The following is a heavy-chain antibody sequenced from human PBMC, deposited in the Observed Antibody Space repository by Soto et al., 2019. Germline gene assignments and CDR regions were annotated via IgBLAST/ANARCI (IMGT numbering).Heavy chain of an antibody. Sequence: EVQLVESGGGLVQPGGSLRLSCAASGFTSSNYWMHWVRQAPGKGLVWVSRIKSDGSSTSYADSVKGRFTISRDNAKNTLDLQLHGLRAEDRAVYYCARSVRSGTFPYYYYAMDVWGQGTTVTVSS. J-gene: IGHJ6*02. V-gene: IGHV3-74*01. CDR2: IKSDGSST. CDR3: ARSVRSGTFPYYYYAMDV. CDR1: GFTSSNYW. D-gene: IGHD3-10*01.